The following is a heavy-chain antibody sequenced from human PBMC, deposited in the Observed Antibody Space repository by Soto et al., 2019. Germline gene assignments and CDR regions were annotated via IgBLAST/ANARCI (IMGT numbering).Heavy chain of an antibody. V-gene: IGHV3-30-3*01. CDR3: ARTKAGNSSGWSEVGLSAFDI. CDR2: ISYDGSNK. J-gene: IGHJ3*02. CDR1: GFTFSSYA. Sequence: GGSLRLSCAASGFTFSSYAMHWVRQAPGKGLEWVEVISYDGSNKYYADSVKGRFTISRDNSKNTLYLQMNSLRAEDTAVYYCARTKAGNSSGWSEVGLSAFDIWGQGTMVTVSS. D-gene: IGHD6-19*01.